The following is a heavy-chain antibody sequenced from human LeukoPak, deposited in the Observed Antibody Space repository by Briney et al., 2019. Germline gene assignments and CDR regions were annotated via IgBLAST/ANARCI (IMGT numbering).Heavy chain of an antibody. CDR3: AKDLEAVAGTIVNDY. J-gene: IGHJ4*02. Sequence: GGSLRLSCAVSGFTFSKYAMNWVRQGPGEGLEWVSGIGASGGTTYYADSVEGRFTISRDNSKDTLYLQLNRMRGGDTGVYFCAKDLEAVAGTIVNDYWGQGTLVTVSS. CDR1: GFTFSKYA. CDR2: IGASGGTT. V-gene: IGHV3-23*01. D-gene: IGHD6-19*01.